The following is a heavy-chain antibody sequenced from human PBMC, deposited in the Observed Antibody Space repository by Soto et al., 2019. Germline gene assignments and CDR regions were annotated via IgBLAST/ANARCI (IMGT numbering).Heavy chain of an antibody. CDR3: AAVVPPSGILERLGLDP. CDR1: GFTFTTSG. V-gene: IGHV1-58*02. D-gene: IGHD3-3*01. Sequence: QMQLVQSGPEVKEPGTSVRVSCKASGFTFTTSGIHWVRQARGQGLQWMGWFVVGSGNTKYNQKFQERVTLTRDMATDTAYMDLRSLTSDDTAVYYCAAVVPPSGILERLGLDPWGQGTLVTVPS. J-gene: IGHJ5*02. CDR2: FVVGSGNT.